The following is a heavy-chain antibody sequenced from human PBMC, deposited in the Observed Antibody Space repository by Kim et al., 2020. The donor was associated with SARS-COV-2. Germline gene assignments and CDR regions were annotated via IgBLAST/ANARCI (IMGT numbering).Heavy chain of an antibody. J-gene: IGHJ5*02. CDR2: LWFYESNE. V-gene: IGHV3-33*01. CDR3: ARELGDNWFDP. CDR1: GFIFSDYG. Sequence: GETLRLSCAASGFIFSDYGMHWVRQPPGKGLEWVAVLWFYESNESYADSVKGRFTISRDISKNTLYLQMNSLRADDTAIYYCARELGDNWFDPWGQGTLVTVSS. D-gene: IGHD3-16*01.